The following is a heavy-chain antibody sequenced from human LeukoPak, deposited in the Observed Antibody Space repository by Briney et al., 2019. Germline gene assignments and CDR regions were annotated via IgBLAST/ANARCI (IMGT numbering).Heavy chain of an antibody. D-gene: IGHD3-22*01. CDR3: AREKNYYDSSGYYGE. CDR2: IWYDGSNK. J-gene: IGHJ4*02. Sequence: GGSLRLSCAASGFTFSSYGMHWVRQAPGKGLEWVAVIWYDGSNKYYADSVKGRSTISRDNSKNTLYLQMNSLRAEDTAVYYCAREKNYYDSSGYYGEWGQGTLVTVSS. V-gene: IGHV3-33*01. CDR1: GFTFSSYG.